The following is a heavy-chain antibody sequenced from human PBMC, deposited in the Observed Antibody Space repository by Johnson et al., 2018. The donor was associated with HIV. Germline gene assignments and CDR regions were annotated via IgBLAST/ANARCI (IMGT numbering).Heavy chain of an antibody. Sequence: QVQLVESGGGVVQPGGSLRLSCAASGFTFSSYGMHWVRQAPGKGLEWVAVISYDGSDKYYADSVKGRFTISRDSSKKTLYLQMNSLRAEDMAVYYCARGSRYTYPLRSHSNTQPCPRLSGCGSRSGSPCNDPFDIWGQGTMVTVSS. CDR1: GFTFSSYG. D-gene: IGHD1-26*01. J-gene: IGHJ3*02. V-gene: IGHV3-30*19. CDR2: ISYDGSDK. CDR3: ARGSRYTYPLRSHSNTQPCPRLSGCGSRSGSPCNDPFDI.